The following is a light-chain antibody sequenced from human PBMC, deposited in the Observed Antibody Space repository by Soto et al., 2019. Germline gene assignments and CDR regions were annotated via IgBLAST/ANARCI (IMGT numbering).Light chain of an antibody. CDR3: QQYDILPIT. Sequence: DIQMTQSPSSVFSSVGDRVTITVQATQDINIYLNWYQQKPGKAPNLLIYDASNLEIGVPSRFSGSGSGTHFTFTISSLQTEDIGTYYCQQYDILPITFGRGTRLEIK. CDR1: QDINIY. J-gene: IGKJ5*01. CDR2: DAS. V-gene: IGKV1-33*01.